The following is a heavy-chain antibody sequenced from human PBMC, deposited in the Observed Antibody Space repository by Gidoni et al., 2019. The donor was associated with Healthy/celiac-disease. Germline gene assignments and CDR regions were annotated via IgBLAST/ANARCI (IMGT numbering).Heavy chain of an antibody. J-gene: IGHJ4*02. CDR1: GFTFSSYA. Sequence: EVQLVESGGGLVQPGGSLRLSGSASGFTFSSYAMHWVRQAPGKGLEYVSASSSNGGSTYYAGSVKGRFTISRDNSKNTLYLQMSSLRAEDTAVYYCAKAGLERGGGFDYWGQGTLVTVSS. CDR3: AKAGLERGGGFDY. CDR2: SSSNGGST. D-gene: IGHD1-1*01. V-gene: IGHV3-64D*06.